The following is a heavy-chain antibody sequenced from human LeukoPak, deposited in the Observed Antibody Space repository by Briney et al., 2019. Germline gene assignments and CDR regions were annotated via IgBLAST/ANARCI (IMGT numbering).Heavy chain of an antibody. V-gene: IGHV3-74*01. CDR3: VAAGECSYGCPGS. CDR2: INGDTTTT. Sequence: GGSLRLSCAARSFWMHWVRQAPGKGLVWVSRINGDTTTTNYADSVRGRFTISRDKAKNTVYLQMNSLRAEDTAVYFCVAAGECSYGCPGSRGQGTLVTVSS. CDR1: RSFW. J-gene: IGHJ4*02. D-gene: IGHD5-18*01.